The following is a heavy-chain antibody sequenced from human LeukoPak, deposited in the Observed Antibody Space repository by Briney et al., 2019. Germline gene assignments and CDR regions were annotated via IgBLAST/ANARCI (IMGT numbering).Heavy chain of an antibody. Sequence: GESLKISCKGSGYSFSSYWIGWVRPMPGKGLEWMGIIYPGDSDTGYNPSFQGQITISADKSIGTAYLQWNSLKASDTAMYYCARPEGIGMAGRVDYWGQGTLVTVSS. D-gene: IGHD6-19*01. J-gene: IGHJ4*02. CDR2: IYPGDSDT. V-gene: IGHV5-51*01. CDR3: ARPEGIGMAGRVDY. CDR1: GYSFSSYW.